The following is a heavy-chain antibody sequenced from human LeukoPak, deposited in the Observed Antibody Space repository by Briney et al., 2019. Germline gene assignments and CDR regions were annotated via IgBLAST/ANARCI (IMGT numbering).Heavy chain of an antibody. Sequence: ASVKVSCKAAGYTFTRYFMPWVRQAPGQGLEWMGIINPSGGSTSYAQKFQGRVTMTRDTYTSTLYMELSSLRSEETAVYYCARDAVLGSSGYCRPLGYWGEGTPVSVSS. CDR2: INPSGGST. CDR1: GYTFTRYF. J-gene: IGHJ4*02. CDR3: ARDAVLGSSGYCRPLGY. V-gene: IGHV1-46*01. D-gene: IGHD3-22*01.